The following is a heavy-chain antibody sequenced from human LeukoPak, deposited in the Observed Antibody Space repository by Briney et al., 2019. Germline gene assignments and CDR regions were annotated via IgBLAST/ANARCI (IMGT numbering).Heavy chain of an antibody. V-gene: IGHV3-7*01. D-gene: IGHD3-22*01. J-gene: IGHJ3*02. CDR3: ASPYYYDTSVYNDAFDI. CDR1: GFTFSRYW. CDR2: IKQDGSVR. Sequence: GGSLRLSCAASGFTFSRYWMSWVRQAPGKGLEWVANIKQDGSVRYYVDSVKGRFTISRDNAKNSLYLQMSSLRAEDTAVYYCASPYYYDTSVYNDAFDIWGQGTMVTVSS.